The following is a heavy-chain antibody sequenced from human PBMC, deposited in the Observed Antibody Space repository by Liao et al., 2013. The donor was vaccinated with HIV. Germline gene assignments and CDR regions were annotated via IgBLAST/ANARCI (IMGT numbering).Heavy chain of an antibody. CDR1: GGSISSSDYY. CDR3: ARVGNTWYLGYYYYYYMDV. Sequence: QLQLQESGPGLVKPSETLSLTCTVSGGSISSSDYYWGWIRQPPGKGLEWIGSIFYSGSTYYNPTLKSRVTISADTSKNQFSLKLSSVTAADTAVYYCARVGNTWYLGYYYYYYMDVWGKGTTVTVSS. V-gene: IGHV4-39*07. D-gene: IGHD6-13*01. CDR2: IFYSGST. J-gene: IGHJ6*03.